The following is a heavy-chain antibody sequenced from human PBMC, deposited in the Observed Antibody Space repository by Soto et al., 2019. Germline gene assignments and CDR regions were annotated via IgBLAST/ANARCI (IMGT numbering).Heavy chain of an antibody. V-gene: IGHV1-69*06. Sequence: GASLKVSCKASGGTFSSYAISWVRQAPGQGLEWMGGIIPIFGTANYAQKFQGRVTITADKSTSTAYMELSSLRSEDTAVYYCAPQRYSSGWYGGDSWGQGTLVTVSS. CDR1: GGTFSSYA. CDR2: IIPIFGTA. J-gene: IGHJ5*02. D-gene: IGHD6-19*01. CDR3: APQRYSSGWYGGDS.